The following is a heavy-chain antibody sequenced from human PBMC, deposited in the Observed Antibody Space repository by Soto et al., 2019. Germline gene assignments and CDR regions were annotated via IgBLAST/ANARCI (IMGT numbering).Heavy chain of an antibody. V-gene: IGHV3-33*01. CDR1: GFTFSTYG. CDR3: ARLSGFDY. J-gene: IGHJ4*02. D-gene: IGHD1-26*01. Sequence: QVQLVESGGGVVQPERSLRLSCAASGFTFSTYGMHWVRQAPGKGLEWVAVIWSDGSEKYYADSVKGRFTISRDNSKNMLYLQMNSLRAEDTAVYYCARLSGFDYWGQRTLVTVSS. CDR2: IWSDGSEK.